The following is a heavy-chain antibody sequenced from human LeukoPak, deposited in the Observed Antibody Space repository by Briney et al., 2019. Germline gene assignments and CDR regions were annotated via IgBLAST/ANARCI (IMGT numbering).Heavy chain of an antibody. V-gene: IGHV1-8*01. Sequence: GASVKVSCKASGHTFTSYDINWVRQATGQGLEWMGWMNPNSGNTGYAQKYQGRVTMTRNTSISTAYMELSSLRSEDTAVYYCARAKRERKSGGSAYYCDDWGHGTLVTASS. J-gene: IGHJ4*03. CDR1: GHTFTSYD. D-gene: IGHD1-26*01. CDR3: ARAKRERKSGGSAYYCDD. CDR2: MNPNSGNT.